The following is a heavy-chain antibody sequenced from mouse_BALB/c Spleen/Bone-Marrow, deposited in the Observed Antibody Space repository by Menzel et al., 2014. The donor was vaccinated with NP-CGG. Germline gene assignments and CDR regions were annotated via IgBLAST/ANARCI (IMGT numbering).Heavy chain of an antibody. D-gene: IGHD2-3*01. CDR3: ARRWLPYAMDY. CDR2: INPYNDGT. V-gene: IGHV1-14*01. J-gene: IGHJ4*01. CDR1: GYTFTSYI. Sequence: VQLKESGPELVKPGASVKMSRKASGYTFTSYIMHWVKQKPGQGLEGIGYINPYNDGTKYNEKFKGKATLTSDKSSSTAYMELSSLTSEDSAVYYCARRWLPYAMDYWGQGTSVTVSS.